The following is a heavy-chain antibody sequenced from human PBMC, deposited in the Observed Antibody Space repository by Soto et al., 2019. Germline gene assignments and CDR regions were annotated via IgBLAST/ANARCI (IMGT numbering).Heavy chain of an antibody. CDR2: MSSDGSSA. CDR3: ARDGIAAAGTWSKYYFDY. J-gene: IGHJ4*02. D-gene: IGHD6-13*01. CDR1: GFTFSSYW. Sequence: GGSLRLSCAASGFTFSSYWMHWVRQAPGNGLVWVSRMSSDGSSATYADSVKGRFTISRDNAKNTLYLQMNSLRAEDTAVYYCARDGIAAAGTWSKYYFDYWGQGTLVTVSS. V-gene: IGHV3-74*01.